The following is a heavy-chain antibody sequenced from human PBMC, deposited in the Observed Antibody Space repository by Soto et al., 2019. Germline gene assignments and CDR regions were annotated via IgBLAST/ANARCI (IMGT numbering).Heavy chain of an antibody. CDR2: IIPLFGTT. CDR1: GDTFKNCV. Sequence: QVQVVQSGVEGRRPGSSVKVSCKASGDTFKNCVISWVRQAPGQGLEWMGGIIPLFGTTDFAQRFQGRLTITTDESTTTAYMELIRLMSEDTATYYCAAELGFGKLSVVWGQGTTVIVSS. CDR3: AAELGFGKLSVV. V-gene: IGHV1-69*01. D-gene: IGHD3-10*01. J-gene: IGHJ6*02.